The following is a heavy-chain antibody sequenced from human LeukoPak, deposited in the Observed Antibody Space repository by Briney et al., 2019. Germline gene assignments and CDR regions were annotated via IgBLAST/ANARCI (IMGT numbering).Heavy chain of an antibody. Sequence: ASVKVSCTASGYTFTDYYIHWVRQAPGQGLAWIAWMNPHSGGTSYAQKIQGRVTMTRGTSISTAYMELSRLRFDDTAVYDCARNKEGKSLDYWGQGTLVTVSS. J-gene: IGHJ4*02. CDR3: ARNKEGKSLDY. CDR1: GYTFTDYY. V-gene: IGHV1-2*02. CDR2: MNPHSGGT.